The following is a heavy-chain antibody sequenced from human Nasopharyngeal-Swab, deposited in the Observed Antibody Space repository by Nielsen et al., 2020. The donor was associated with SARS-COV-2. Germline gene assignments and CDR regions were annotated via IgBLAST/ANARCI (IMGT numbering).Heavy chain of an antibody. CDR2: LSNDGGDK. CDR3: AKDGEVAAARYYFDY. V-gene: IGHV3-30*18. D-gene: IGHD6-13*01. CDR1: GFTFSRYG. Sequence: GGSLRLSCAASGFTFSRYGMHWVRQVPGKGLEWAAVLSNDGGDKYYADSVKGRFTISRDNSKNTLYLQMNSLRPEDTAVYYCAKDGEVAAARYYFDYWGQGTLVTVSS. J-gene: IGHJ4*02.